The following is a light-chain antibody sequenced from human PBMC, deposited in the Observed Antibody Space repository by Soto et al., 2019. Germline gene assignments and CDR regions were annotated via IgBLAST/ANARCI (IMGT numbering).Light chain of an antibody. CDR1: QDIRTS. Sequence: DLPMTQSPSSLSASVGARVSITCQASQDIRTSLSWFQHKPGRAPKLLIYGASYLETGVPSRFRGSGSGTDFTFTITSLQPEDIATYYCQHYNNLPPFTFGPGTIVDIK. J-gene: IGKJ3*01. CDR2: GAS. V-gene: IGKV1-33*01. CDR3: QHYNNLPPFT.